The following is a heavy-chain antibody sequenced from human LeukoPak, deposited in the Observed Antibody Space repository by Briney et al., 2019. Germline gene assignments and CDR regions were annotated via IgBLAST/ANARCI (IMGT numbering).Heavy chain of an antibody. CDR3: ATDVPAVTIFGY. J-gene: IGHJ4*02. V-gene: IGHV3-21*01. D-gene: IGHD2-2*01. CDR2: ISSSSSYI. Sequence: PGGSLRLSCAASGFTFSSYSMNWVRQAPGKGLEWVSSISSSSSYIYYADSVKGRFSISRDNAKNSLYLQMNSLRAEDTAVYYCATDVPAVTIFGYWGQGTLVTVSS. CDR1: GFTFSSYS.